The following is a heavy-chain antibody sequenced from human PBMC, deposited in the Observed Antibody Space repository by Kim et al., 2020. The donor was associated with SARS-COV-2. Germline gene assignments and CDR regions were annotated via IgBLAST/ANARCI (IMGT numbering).Heavy chain of an antibody. Sequence: GGSLRLSCAASGFTFSSYGMHWVRQAPGKGLEWVAVIWYDGSNKYYADSVKGRFTISRDNSKNTLYLQMNSLRAEDTAVYYCAREVHGDYGQTYMDVWGKGTTVTVSS. D-gene: IGHD4-17*01. V-gene: IGHV3-33*01. CDR1: GFTFSSYG. CDR2: IWYDGSNK. J-gene: IGHJ6*03. CDR3: AREVHGDYGQTYMDV.